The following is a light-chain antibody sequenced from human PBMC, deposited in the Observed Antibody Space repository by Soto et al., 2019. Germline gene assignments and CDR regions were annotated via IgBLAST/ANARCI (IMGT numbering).Light chain of an antibody. Sequence: DIQMTQSPSTLSPSVGDRVTITCRASQNIVNWLAWYQQKPGKAPKILIYGASTLESGVPSRFSGSGSGTEFTLTITNLQPDDFATYYCLQYNTFSDTFGQGTRLEIK. V-gene: IGKV1-5*01. CDR3: LQYNTFSDT. CDR1: QNIVNW. CDR2: GAS. J-gene: IGKJ5*01.